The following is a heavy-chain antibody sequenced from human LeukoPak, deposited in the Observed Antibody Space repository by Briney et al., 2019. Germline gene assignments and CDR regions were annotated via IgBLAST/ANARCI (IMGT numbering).Heavy chain of an antibody. J-gene: IGHJ5*02. CDR2: IYHSGST. D-gene: IGHD3-3*01. V-gene: IGHV4-30-2*01. CDR1: GGSISSGGYS. CDR3: ARSGGFWSGYYQYNWFDP. Sequence: SETLSLTCAVSGGSISSGGYSWSWIRQPPGKGLEWIGYIYHSGSTYYNPSLKSRVTISVDTSKNQFSLKLSSVTAADTAVYYCARSGGFWSGYYQYNWFDPWGQGTLVTVSS.